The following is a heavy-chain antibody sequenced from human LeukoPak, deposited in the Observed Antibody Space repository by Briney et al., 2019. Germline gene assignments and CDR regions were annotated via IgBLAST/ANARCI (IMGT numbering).Heavy chain of an antibody. Sequence: PGGSLRLSCAASGFTISNALMTWVRQAPGKWLEWVGHIKSRTDGGTTDCAAPLKGRFTISRDDSKNTLYLQMNSLKTEDTAVYYCTTWDGVNWGQGTMVTVSS. CDR3: TTWDGVN. CDR1: GFTISNAL. V-gene: IGHV3-15*01. CDR2: IKSRTDGGTT. D-gene: IGHD1-26*01. J-gene: IGHJ3*01.